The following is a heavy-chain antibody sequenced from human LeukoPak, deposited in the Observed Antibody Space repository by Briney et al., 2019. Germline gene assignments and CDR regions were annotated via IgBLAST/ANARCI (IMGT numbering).Heavy chain of an antibody. V-gene: IGHV3-21*01. D-gene: IGHD2-8*01. CDR1: GFTFSIYT. CDR3: ARERGYCSNGACYTEDYYYYYMDV. Sequence: GGSLRLSCAASGFTFSIYTMNWVRQAPGKGLEWVSSITSSSTDIYYADSVKGRFTISRDNAKNSLYLQMNSLRAEDTAVYFCARERGYCSNGACYTEDYYYYYMDVWGKGTTVTVSS. CDR2: ITSSSTDI. J-gene: IGHJ6*03.